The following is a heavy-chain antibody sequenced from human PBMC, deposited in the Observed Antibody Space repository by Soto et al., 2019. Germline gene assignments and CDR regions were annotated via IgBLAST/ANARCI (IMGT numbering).Heavy chain of an antibody. J-gene: IGHJ4*02. V-gene: IGHV3-30*18. CDR1: GFTFSSYG. CDR3: AKDRLAVAGTNLLGY. Sequence: PGGSLRLSCAASGFTFSSYGMHWVRQAPGKGLEWVAVISYDGSNKYYADSVKGRFTISRDNSKNTLYLQMNSLRAEDTAVYYCAKDRLAVAGTNLLGYWGQGTLVTVSS. D-gene: IGHD6-19*01. CDR2: ISYDGSNK.